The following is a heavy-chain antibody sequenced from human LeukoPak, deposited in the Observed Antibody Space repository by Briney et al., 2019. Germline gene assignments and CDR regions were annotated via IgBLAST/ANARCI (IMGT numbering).Heavy chain of an antibody. CDR3: ARGGYSYGHTPYYYYYMDV. Sequence: SVKVSCKASGGTFSSYAISWVRQAPGQGLEWMGGIIPIFGTANYAQKFQGRVTITADKSTSTAYMELSSLRSEDTAVYYCARGGYSYGHTPYYYYYMDVWGKGTTVTVSS. CDR2: IIPIFGTA. CDR1: GGTFSSYA. D-gene: IGHD5-18*01. J-gene: IGHJ6*03. V-gene: IGHV1-69*06.